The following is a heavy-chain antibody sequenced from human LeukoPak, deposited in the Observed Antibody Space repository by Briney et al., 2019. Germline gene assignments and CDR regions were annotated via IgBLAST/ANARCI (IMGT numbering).Heavy chain of an antibody. CDR2: INPSGGST. Sequence: ASVKVSCKAPGYTFTSYYMHWVRQAPGQGLEWMGIINPSGGSTSYAQKFQGRVTMTRDTSTSTVYMGLSSLRSEDTAVYYCARDGGLNTNFDYWGQGTLVTVSS. D-gene: IGHD2-15*01. CDR1: GYTFTSYY. V-gene: IGHV1-46*01. CDR3: ARDGGLNTNFDY. J-gene: IGHJ4*02.